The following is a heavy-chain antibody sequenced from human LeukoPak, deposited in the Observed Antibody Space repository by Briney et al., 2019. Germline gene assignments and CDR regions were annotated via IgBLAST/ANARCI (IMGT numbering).Heavy chain of an antibody. Sequence: AGGSLRLSCAASGFTFSSYSMNWVRQAPGKGLEWVSYISSSSNTIHYAESVKGRFTISRDNAKNSLYLQMNSLRAEDTAVYYCAKDAAVVAVAGDAFDIWGQGTMVTVSS. CDR1: GFTFSSYS. CDR3: AKDAAVVAVAGDAFDI. D-gene: IGHD6-19*01. J-gene: IGHJ3*02. CDR2: ISSSSNTI. V-gene: IGHV3-48*01.